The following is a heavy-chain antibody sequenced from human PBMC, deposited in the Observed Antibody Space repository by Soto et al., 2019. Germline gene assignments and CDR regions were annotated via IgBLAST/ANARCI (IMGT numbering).Heavy chain of an antibody. Sequence: PSETLSLTCTVSGGSISSSSYYWGWIRQPPGKGLEWIGSIYYSGSTYYNPSLKSRVTISVDTSKNQFSLKLSSVTAADTAVYYCARHGSADYTDEDFWSGYYPFDYWGQGNLVTVSS. CDR3: ARHGSADYTDEDFWSGYYPFDY. V-gene: IGHV4-39*01. J-gene: IGHJ4*02. D-gene: IGHD3-3*01. CDR1: GGSISSSSYY. CDR2: IYYSGST.